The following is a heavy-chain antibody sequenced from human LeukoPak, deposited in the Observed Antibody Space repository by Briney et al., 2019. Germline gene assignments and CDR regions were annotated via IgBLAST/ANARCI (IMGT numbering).Heavy chain of an antibody. J-gene: IGHJ1*01. Sequence: ASVKVSCKTSGYPFTTYEINWVRQAAGQGLEWMGWVHPDTGYADYAQKFQGRVTMTSDTSISTAYMELSSLRSDDTAVYFCARDQDRYCGGDCRYSLQHWGQGTLVTVSS. CDR3: ARDQDRYCGGDCRYSLQH. V-gene: IGHV1-8*01. CDR1: GYPFTTYE. CDR2: VHPDTGYA. D-gene: IGHD2-21*02.